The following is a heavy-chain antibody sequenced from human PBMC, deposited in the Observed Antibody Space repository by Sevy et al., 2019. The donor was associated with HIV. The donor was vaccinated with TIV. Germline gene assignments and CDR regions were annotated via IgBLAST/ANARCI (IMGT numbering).Heavy chain of an antibody. D-gene: IGHD6-19*01. CDR2: INPSDVST. Sequence: ASVKVSCKASGYTFTNYYMHWVRQAPGQGLEWMGIINPSDVSTVYAQKFQGRVTMTRDTSTSTVYMELSSLGSDDTAVYYCARVSGWHLRYGLDLWGQGTTVTVSS. J-gene: IGHJ6*02. CDR1: GYTFTNYY. CDR3: ARVSGWHLRYGLDL. V-gene: IGHV1-46*01.